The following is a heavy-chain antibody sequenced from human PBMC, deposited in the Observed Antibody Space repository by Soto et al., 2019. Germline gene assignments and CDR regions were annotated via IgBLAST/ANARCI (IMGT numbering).Heavy chain of an antibody. Sequence: EVQLLESGGGLVQPGGSLRLSCAASGFTFSSYAMSWVRQAPGKGLEWVSTISGSGGSTYYADSVKGRFTISRDNSKNTLYLQVNSLRAEDTAVYYCAKCSPRYSSGLKAYDFDYWGQGTLVIVSS. V-gene: IGHV3-23*01. D-gene: IGHD6-19*01. CDR2: ISGSGGST. J-gene: IGHJ4*02. CDR3: AKCSPRYSSGLKAYDFDY. CDR1: GFTFSSYA.